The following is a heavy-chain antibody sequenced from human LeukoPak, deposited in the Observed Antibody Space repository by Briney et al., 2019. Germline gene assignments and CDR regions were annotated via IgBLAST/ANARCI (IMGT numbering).Heavy chain of an antibody. CDR3: ARAPTWNYGMDV. Sequence: SETLSLTCAVYGGSFSGYYWSWIRQPPGKGLEWVGEINHSGSTNYNPSLKSRVTISVDTSKNQFSLKLSSVTAADTAVYHCARAPTWNYGMDVWGQGTTVTVSS. CDR1: GGSFSGYY. D-gene: IGHD2/OR15-2a*01. J-gene: IGHJ6*02. V-gene: IGHV4-34*01. CDR2: INHSGST.